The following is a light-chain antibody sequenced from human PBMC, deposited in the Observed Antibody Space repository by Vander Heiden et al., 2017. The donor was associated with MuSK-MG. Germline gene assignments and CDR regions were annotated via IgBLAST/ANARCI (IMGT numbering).Light chain of an antibody. Sequence: QSALTQPASASGSPGQSITISCTGTSSDVGGNKYVSWYQQHPGKAPRLRMYQVNNRPSGVSNRISGSKSGNTASLTISGLQAEDEASYYCSSYKSRSTVFGGGTKLTVL. V-gene: IGLV2-14*01. CDR1: SSDVGGNKY. CDR3: SSYKSRSTV. CDR2: QVN. J-gene: IGLJ2*01.